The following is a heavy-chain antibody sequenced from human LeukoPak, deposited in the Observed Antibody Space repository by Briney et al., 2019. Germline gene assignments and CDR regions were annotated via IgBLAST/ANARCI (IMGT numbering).Heavy chain of an antibody. J-gene: IGHJ6*03. CDR3: ARSVSSSGAGGYYNIDV. V-gene: IGHV4-34*01. CDR1: GGSYSGYF. CDR2: INHSGGA. Sequence: PSETLSLTCAVYGGSYSGYFWTWIRQHPGKGLEWIGEINHSGGANYNPSLKSRVTISIDTSKNQFSLKLTSVTAADTAMYYCARSVSSSGAGGYYNIDVWDKGTTVTVSS. D-gene: IGHD6-6*01.